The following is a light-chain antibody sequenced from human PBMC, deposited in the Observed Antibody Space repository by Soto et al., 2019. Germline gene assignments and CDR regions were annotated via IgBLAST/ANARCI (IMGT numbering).Light chain of an antibody. J-gene: IGLJ3*02. Sequence: QSVLTQPPSVSAAPGQKVTISCSGSSSNIGSDFVSWYQQLPGTAPQLLIYENNKRPSGIPDRFSGSKSATSATLGITGPQTGEGAVYYGAEWDTTLGGGVSGGGPQLTVL. CDR2: ENN. CDR3: AEWDTTLGGGV. CDR1: SSNIGSDF. V-gene: IGLV1-51*02.